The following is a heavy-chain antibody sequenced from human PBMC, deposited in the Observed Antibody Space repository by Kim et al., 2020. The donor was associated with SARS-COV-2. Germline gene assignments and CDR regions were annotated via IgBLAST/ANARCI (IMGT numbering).Heavy chain of an antibody. V-gene: IGHV1-2*02. J-gene: IGHJ3*02. CDR2: INPNSGGT. Sequence: ASVKVSCKASGYTFTGYYMHWVRQAPGQGLEWMGWINPNSGGTNYAQKFQGRVTMTRDTSISTAYMELSRLRSDDTAVYYCARICSSTSCYIDAFDIWGQGTMVTVSS. D-gene: IGHD2-2*01. CDR3: ARICSSTSCYIDAFDI. CDR1: GYTFTGYY.